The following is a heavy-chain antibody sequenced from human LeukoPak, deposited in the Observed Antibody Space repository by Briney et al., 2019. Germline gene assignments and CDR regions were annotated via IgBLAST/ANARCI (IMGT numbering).Heavy chain of an antibody. Sequence: SETLSLTCTVSGGSTSRSRYYWGWICQPPGKGLEWIGSIYYSGTTYYNPSLKSRVTMSLDTPKNQFSLKLSSVTAADTAVYYCPITMLRGGFDAFDIWGQGTMVTVSS. CDR2: IYYSGTT. CDR3: PITMLRGGFDAFDI. V-gene: IGHV4-39*01. D-gene: IGHD3-10*01. J-gene: IGHJ3*02. CDR1: GGSTSRSRYY.